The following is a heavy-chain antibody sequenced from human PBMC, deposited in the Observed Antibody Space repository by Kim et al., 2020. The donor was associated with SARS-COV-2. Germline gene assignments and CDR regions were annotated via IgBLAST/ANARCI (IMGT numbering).Heavy chain of an antibody. V-gene: IGHV3-23*01. CDR2: ISGSGTDT. CDR1: GFTFSEYA. Sequence: GGSLRLSCAGSGFTFSEYAMSWVRQAPGKGLEWVSFISGSGTDTFYADSVKGRLTITKDYSKNTLVLQMNSLRAGDTAVYYCAKDRYYYASKRPLVYWGRGTLVTVSS. D-gene: IGHD3-22*01. CDR3: AKDRYYYASKRPLVY. J-gene: IGHJ4*02.